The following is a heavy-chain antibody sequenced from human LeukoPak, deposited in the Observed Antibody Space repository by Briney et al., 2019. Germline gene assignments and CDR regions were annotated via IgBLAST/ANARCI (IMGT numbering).Heavy chain of an antibody. J-gene: IGHJ4*02. CDR1: GYTFSSYG. CDR3: AKVVSGYHFDY. V-gene: IGHV3-23*01. D-gene: IGHD5-12*01. Sequence: GGSLRLSCAASGYTFSSYGMSWVRRAPGKGPEWVSGISGSGGNTYYADSVKGRFTISRDNSQNTLYLQMNTLRAEDTAVYYCAKVVSGYHFDYWGQGTLVTVSS. CDR2: ISGSGGNT.